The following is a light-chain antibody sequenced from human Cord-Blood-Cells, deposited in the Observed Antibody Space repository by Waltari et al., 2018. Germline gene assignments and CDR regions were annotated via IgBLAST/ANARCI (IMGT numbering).Light chain of an antibody. CDR2: EAS. CDR3: QQRSNWPIT. J-gene: IGKJ5*01. Sequence: EIVLTQSPATLSLSPGERATLSCRASQSVSSYLAWYQQKPGQAPRLLIYEASNRATGIPARFRGSGSGTDFTLTISSLEPEDFAVYYCQQRSNWPITFGQGTRLEIK. CDR1: QSVSSY. V-gene: IGKV3-11*01.